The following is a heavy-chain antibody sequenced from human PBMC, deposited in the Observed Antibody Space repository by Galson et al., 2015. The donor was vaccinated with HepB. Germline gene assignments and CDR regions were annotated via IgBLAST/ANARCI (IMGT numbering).Heavy chain of an antibody. CDR1: GFTFSSHS. D-gene: IGHD3-22*01. CDR3: AKRSHDSSGYYRTYYFDY. CDR2: ITNTGGTT. J-gene: IGHJ4*02. V-gene: IGHV3-23*01. Sequence: SLRLSCAASGFTFSSHSMHWVRQAPGKGLEWVSAITNTGGTTHYADSVKGRSTISRDNSKNTLYLQMNSLRAEDTAVYYCAKRSHDSSGYYRTYYFDYWGQGALVTVSS.